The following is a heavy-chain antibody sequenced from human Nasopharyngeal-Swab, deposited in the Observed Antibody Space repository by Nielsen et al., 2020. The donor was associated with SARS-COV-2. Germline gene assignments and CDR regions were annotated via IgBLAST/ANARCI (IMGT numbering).Heavy chain of an antibody. J-gene: IGHJ4*02. V-gene: IGHV3-13*01. CDR2: IGTAGDT. CDR1: GFTFSSYW. Sequence: GGSLRLSCAASGFTFSSYWMYWVRQATGKGLEWVSAIGTAGDTYYPGSVKGRFTISREDTKKSLYLQMNSLRAGDTAVYYCARARGITGTTFLDYWGQGTLVTVSS. CDR3: ARARGITGTTFLDY. D-gene: IGHD1-7*01.